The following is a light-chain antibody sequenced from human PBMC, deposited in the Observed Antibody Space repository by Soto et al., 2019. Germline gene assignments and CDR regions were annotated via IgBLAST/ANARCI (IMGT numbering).Light chain of an antibody. V-gene: IGLV2-14*02. CDR3: GSYTSSSTLV. CDR1: SSDFGNYNL. J-gene: IGLJ3*02. Sequence: QSALTQPASVSGSPGQSITISCTGTSSDFGNYNLVSWYQQHPGKVPKLILFEVNKRPSGVSGRFSGSKSGNTASLTISGLRAEDEADYYCGSYTSSSTLVFGGGTKLTVL. CDR2: EVN.